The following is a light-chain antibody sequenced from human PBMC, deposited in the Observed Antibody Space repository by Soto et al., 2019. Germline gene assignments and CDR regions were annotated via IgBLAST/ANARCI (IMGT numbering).Light chain of an antibody. J-gene: IGLJ1*01. V-gene: IGLV2-14*01. Sequence: QSVLTXXXSXXXXXXXXXTXSXTXTSSDVGGYNYVSWYQQHPGKAPKLMIYDVINRPSGVFNRFSGSKSGNTASLTISGLQAEDEADYYCSSYTSSSTQVFGTGTKVTVL. CDR1: SSDVGGYNY. CDR3: SSYTSSSTQV. CDR2: DVI.